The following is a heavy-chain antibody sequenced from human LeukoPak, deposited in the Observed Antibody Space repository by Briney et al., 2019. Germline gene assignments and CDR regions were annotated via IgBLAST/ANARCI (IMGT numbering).Heavy chain of an antibody. J-gene: IGHJ3*02. CDR2: ISGSSSII. CDR3: VRVDGGFDI. CDR1: GFTFSSYS. V-gene: IGHV3-48*02. Sequence: PGGSLRLSCAGTGFTFSSYSMNWVRQAPGKGLEWVSYISGSSSIIYNAGSVKGRFTISRDNAKNSLCLQMNSLRDEDTAMYYCVRVDGGFDIWGQGTMVTVSS.